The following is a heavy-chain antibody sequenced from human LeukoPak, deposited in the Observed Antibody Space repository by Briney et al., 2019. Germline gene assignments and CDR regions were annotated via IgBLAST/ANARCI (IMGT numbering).Heavy chain of an antibody. CDR1: GFTFSNYA. J-gene: IGHJ3*02. CDR3: ARIEWERLGRAFDI. CDR2: IYSAGAT. D-gene: IGHD1-26*01. Sequence: GGSLRLSCAASGFTFSNYAMSWVRQAPGKGLEWVSSIYSAGATHYAESVKGRFTISRDNSKNTLYLQMNSLRAEDMAVYYCARIEWERLGRAFDIWGQGTMVTVSS. V-gene: IGHV3-53*01.